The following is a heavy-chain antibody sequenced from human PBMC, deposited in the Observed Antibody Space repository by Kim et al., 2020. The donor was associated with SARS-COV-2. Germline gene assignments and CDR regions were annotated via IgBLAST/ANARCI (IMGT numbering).Heavy chain of an antibody. CDR2: IIPIFGTA. J-gene: IGHJ6*02. Sequence: SVKVSCKASGGTFSSYAISWVRQAPGQGLEWMGGIIPIFGTANYAQKFQGRVTITADESTSTAYVELSSLRSEDTAVYYCARGIAARPGPYYYGMDVWGQGTTVTVSS. CDR1: GGTFSSYA. D-gene: IGHD6-6*01. CDR3: ARGIAARPGPYYYGMDV. V-gene: IGHV1-69*13.